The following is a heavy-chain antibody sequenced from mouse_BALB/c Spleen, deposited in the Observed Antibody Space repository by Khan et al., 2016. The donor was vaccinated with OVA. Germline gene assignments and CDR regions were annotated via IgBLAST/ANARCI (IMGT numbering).Heavy chain of an antibody. Sequence: QIQLVQSGPELKKPGETVKISCKASGYTFTNYGMNWVKQAPGKGLKWMGWINTYTGEPTYADDFTGRFAFSLDTSASTASVQNNNLKSEDTATYFCARMKPYWYFDVWGAVTTVTVSS. CDR1: GYTFTNYG. CDR3: ARMKPYWYFDV. J-gene: IGHJ1*01. V-gene: IGHV9-3-1*01. CDR2: INTYTGEP.